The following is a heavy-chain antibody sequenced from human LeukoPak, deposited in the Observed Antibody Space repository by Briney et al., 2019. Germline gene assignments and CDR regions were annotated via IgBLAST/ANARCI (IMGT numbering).Heavy chain of an antibody. Sequence: TGGSLRLSCAASGFAFNTYSMNWVRQAPGKGLEWLSFISSSSSTIYYADSVKGRFTISRDNAKNSLYLQMNSLGAEDTALYYCARDRGYYFDYWGQGTLVTVSS. CDR3: ARDRGYYFDY. CDR1: GFAFNTYS. V-gene: IGHV3-48*01. J-gene: IGHJ4*02. CDR2: ISSSSSTI. D-gene: IGHD3-10*01.